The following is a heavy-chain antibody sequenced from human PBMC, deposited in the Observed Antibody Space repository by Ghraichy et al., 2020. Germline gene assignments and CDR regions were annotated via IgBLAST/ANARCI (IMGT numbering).Heavy chain of an antibody. D-gene: IGHD3-9*01. CDR2: IYYSGST. Sequence: SETLSLTCTVSGGSISSSSYYWGWIRQPPGKGLEWIGSIYYSGSTYYNPSLKSRVTISVDTSKNQFSLKLSSVTAADTAVYYCARTYDILTGYLSWFDPWGQGTLVTVSS. CDR1: GGSISSSSYY. J-gene: IGHJ5*02. CDR3: ARTYDILTGYLSWFDP. V-gene: IGHV4-39*01.